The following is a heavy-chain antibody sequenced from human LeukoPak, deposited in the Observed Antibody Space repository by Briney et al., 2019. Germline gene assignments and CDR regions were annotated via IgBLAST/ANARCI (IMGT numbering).Heavy chain of an antibody. J-gene: IGHJ4*02. CDR3: AHTVWSGNYFDY. CDR2: ISDNGGRT. Sequence: GGSLRLSCAASGFTFSSYAMNWVRQAPGKGLEWVSLISDNGGRTYYADSVKGRFTISRDNSKNMMYLQMNSLRVEDTAVYYCAHTVWSGNYFDYWGQGTLVTVSS. V-gene: IGHV3-23*01. CDR1: GFTFSSYA. D-gene: IGHD3-3*01.